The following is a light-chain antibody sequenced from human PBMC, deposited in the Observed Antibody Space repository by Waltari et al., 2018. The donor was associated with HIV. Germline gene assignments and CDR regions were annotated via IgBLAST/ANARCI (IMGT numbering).Light chain of an antibody. CDR3: AAWDDSLSGWV. CDR2: YDD. J-gene: IGLJ3*02. CDR1: SSNIGSNA. Sequence: QSVLTQPPSVSAAPGQRVTISCSGSSSNIGSNAVTWYQQLPRKSPKLLIYYDDLLSSGVSNRFSGSKSGTSASLAISGVQSVDEGDYYCAAWDDSLSGWVFGGGTKVNLL. V-gene: IGLV1-36*01.